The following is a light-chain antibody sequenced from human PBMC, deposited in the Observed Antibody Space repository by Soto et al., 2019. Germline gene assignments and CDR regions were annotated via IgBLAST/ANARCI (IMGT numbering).Light chain of an antibody. J-gene: IGKJ2*01. Sequence: DIVLTQSPATLSLSPGERATLSCRASQRLSTYFVWYQQKPGQAPRLLIYDTSKRAAGVPTRFSGSGSGTDFTLTISSLEPEDFALYYCQQRSTWPPGYTFGQGTKLEIK. V-gene: IGKV3-11*01. CDR2: DTS. CDR3: QQRSTWPPGYT. CDR1: QRLSTY.